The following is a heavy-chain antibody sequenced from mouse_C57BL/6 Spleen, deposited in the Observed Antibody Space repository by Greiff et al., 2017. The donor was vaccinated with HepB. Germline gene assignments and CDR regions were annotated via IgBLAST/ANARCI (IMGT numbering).Heavy chain of an antibody. Sequence: EVQLQQSGAELVKPGASVKLSCTASGFNIKDTYMHWVKQRPEQSLECIGRIDPANGNTKYDPKFQGKATITADTSSNTADLQLSSLTSEDTADYYGARINAWGKGTTLTVSS. CDR3: ARINA. J-gene: IGHJ2*01. CDR1: GFNIKDTY. CDR2: IDPANGNT. V-gene: IGHV14-3*02.